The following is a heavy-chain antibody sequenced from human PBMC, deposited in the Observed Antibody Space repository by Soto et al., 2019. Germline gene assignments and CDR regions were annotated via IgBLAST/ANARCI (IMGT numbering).Heavy chain of an antibody. CDR1: GGTFSSYA. J-gene: IGHJ6*02. D-gene: IGHD2-21*02. CDR3: ATARRNGGNLYYYYYYGMDV. V-gene: IGHV1-69*01. CDR2: IIPIFGTA. Sequence: QVQLVQSGAEVKKPGSSVKVSCKASGGTFSSYAISWVRQAPGQGLEWMGGIIPIFGTANYAQKFQGRVTITADESTSTAYMELSSLRSEDTAVYYCATARRNGGNLYYYYYYGMDVWGQGTTVTVSS.